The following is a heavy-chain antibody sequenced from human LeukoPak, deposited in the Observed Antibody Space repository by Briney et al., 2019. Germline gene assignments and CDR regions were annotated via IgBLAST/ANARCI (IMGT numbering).Heavy chain of an antibody. CDR2: IYYSGST. V-gene: IGHV4-39*01. J-gene: IGHJ4*02. Sequence: SETLSLTCTVSGGSISSSSYYWGWIRQPPGKGLEWIGSIYYSGSTYYNPSLKSRVTISVDTSKNQFSLKLSSVTAADTAVCYCARLSIVVVVAAEYYFDYWGQGTLVTVSS. CDR1: GGSISSSSYY. D-gene: IGHD2-15*01. CDR3: ARLSIVVVVAAEYYFDY.